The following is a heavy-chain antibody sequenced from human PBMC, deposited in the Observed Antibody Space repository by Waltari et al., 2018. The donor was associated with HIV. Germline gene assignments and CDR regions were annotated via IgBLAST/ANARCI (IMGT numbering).Heavy chain of an antibody. CDR2: INRDGSTI. D-gene: IGHD3-10*01. V-gene: IGHV3-74*01. CDR3: ARGQYYSMDV. CDR1: GFTFSSYW. Sequence: GSLRLSCSASGFTFSSYWMHWVRQAPGKGLVWVSGINRDGSTIRYADSVKGRFTISRDNAKNTLYLQMNSLRAEDTALYYCARGQYYSMDVWGQGTTVTVSS. J-gene: IGHJ6*02.